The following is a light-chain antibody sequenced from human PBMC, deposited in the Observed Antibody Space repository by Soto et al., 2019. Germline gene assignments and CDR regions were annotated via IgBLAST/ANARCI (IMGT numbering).Light chain of an antibody. Sequence: DIQMTQSPSSLSASVGDRVTITCRASQAIRSDLGWYQQKPGKAPKRLIYAASSSQSGVPSRFSGSGSGTEFTLTISSLQPEDFATYYCLQFYSYPWTFGQGTKVEIK. CDR2: AAS. CDR3: LQFYSYPWT. J-gene: IGKJ1*01. CDR1: QAIRSD. V-gene: IGKV1-17*01.